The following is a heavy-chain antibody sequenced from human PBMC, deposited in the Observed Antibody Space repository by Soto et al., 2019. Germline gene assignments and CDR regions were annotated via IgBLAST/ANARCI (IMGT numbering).Heavy chain of an antibody. V-gene: IGHV3-30*18. CDR1: GFAFSGYG. J-gene: IGHJ4*02. CDR2: ISSDGSNK. D-gene: IGHD1-1*01. Sequence: QVQLVESGGGVVQPGRSLRLSCAASGFAFSGYGMHWVRQAPGKGLEWVAVISSDGSNKYYLDSVKGRFTISRDNSKNTLFLQMNSLIPEDTAVYYCAKDFGMAPGNIWGQGTLVTVSS. CDR3: AKDFGMAPGNI.